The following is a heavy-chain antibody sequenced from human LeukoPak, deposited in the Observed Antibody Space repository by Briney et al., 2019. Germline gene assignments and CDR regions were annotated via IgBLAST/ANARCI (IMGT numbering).Heavy chain of an antibody. CDR1: RFTFSSYS. Sequence: GGSLRLSCAASRFTFSSYSMNWVRQAPGKGLEWVSSISSSSSYIYYADSVKGRFTISRDNAKNSLYLQMNSLRAEDTAVYYCARVGPWVNPDYYYCYMDVWGKGTTVTVSS. V-gene: IGHV3-21*01. D-gene: IGHD1-14*01. CDR3: ARVGPWVNPDYYYCYMDV. CDR2: ISSSSSYI. J-gene: IGHJ6*03.